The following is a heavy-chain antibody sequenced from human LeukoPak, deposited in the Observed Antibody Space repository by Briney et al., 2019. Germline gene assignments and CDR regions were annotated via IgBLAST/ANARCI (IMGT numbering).Heavy chain of an antibody. Sequence: GGSLRLSCAASGFTFDDYAMHWVRQAPGKGLEWVSGISWNSGSIGYADSVKGRFTISRDNAKNSLYLQMNSLRAEDTAVYYCARRPLYYYYGMDVWGKGTTVTVSS. CDR2: ISWNSGSI. V-gene: IGHV3-9*01. CDR1: GFTFDDYA. CDR3: ARRPLYYYYGMDV. J-gene: IGHJ6*04. D-gene: IGHD6-25*01.